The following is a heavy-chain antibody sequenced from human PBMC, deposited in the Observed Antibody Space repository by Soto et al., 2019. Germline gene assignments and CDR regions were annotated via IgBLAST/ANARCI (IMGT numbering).Heavy chain of an antibody. J-gene: IGHJ4*02. D-gene: IGHD3-22*01. Sequence: SETLSLTCTVSGVSISSSNYYWGWIRQPPGGGPEWIGRMDYNGNSYQNPSLKSRVTLSVDTSKSQCSLKLRSVTAADTAVYFCVRSAFGYYDTSGYPLTDSWGQGTLVTVSS. CDR1: GVSISSSNYY. CDR2: MDYNGNS. CDR3: VRSAFGYYDTSGYPLTDS. V-gene: IGHV4-39*01.